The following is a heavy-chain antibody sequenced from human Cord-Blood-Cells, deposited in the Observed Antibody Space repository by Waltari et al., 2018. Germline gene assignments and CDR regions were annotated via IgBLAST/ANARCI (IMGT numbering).Heavy chain of an antibody. J-gene: IGHJ6*02. CDR3: ATEKYYYGSGSRMDV. Sequence: CKVSGYTLTELSMHWVRQAPGKGLEWMGGFDPEDGETIYAQKFQGRVTMTEDTSTDTAYMELSSLRSEDTAVYYCATEKYYYGSGSRMDVWGQGTTVTVSS. V-gene: IGHV1-24*01. CDR1: GYTLTELS. D-gene: IGHD3-10*01. CDR2: FDPEDGET.